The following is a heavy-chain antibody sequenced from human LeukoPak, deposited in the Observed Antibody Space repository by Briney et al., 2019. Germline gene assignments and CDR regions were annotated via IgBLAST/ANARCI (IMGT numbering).Heavy chain of an antibody. D-gene: IGHD6-6*01. CDR1: GYSFTSYW. J-gene: IGHJ6*02. CDR3: ARQKRTTSSSSIKAYYYYGMDV. V-gene: IGHV5-51*01. CDR2: IYPGDSDT. Sequence: GESLKISCKGSGYSFTSYWIGWVRQMPGKDLEWMAIIYPGDSDTRYSPSFQGQVTISVDKSVSTAYLQWSSLKASDTAMYYCARQKRTTSSSSIKAYYYYGMDVWGQGTTVTVSS.